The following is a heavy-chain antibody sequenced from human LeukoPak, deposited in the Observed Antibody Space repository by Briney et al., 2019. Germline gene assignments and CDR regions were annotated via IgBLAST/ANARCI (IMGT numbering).Heavy chain of an antibody. CDR3: ARAGGTKYYNGRYYYYGLDI. J-gene: IGHJ6*02. V-gene: IGHV3-30*03. Sequence: GGSLSLSCAASGFTFSHHAMHWVRRSPGKGLEWAAVISYDGNNKYYANSVKGRFTISRDNSENTLYLQMNSLRAEDTAVYYCARAGGTKYYNGRYYYYGLDIWGQGTTVTVSS. CDR1: GFTFSHHA. D-gene: IGHD2-8*01. CDR2: ISYDGNNK.